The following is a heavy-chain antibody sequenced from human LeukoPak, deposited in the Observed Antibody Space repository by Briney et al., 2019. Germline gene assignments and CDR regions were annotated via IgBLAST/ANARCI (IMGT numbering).Heavy chain of an antibody. CDR2: ISAYNGNT. V-gene: IGHV1-18*01. CDR3: AKDGSGSYYIPNYYGMDV. D-gene: IGHD3-10*01. CDR1: GGTFSSYG. J-gene: IGHJ6*02. Sequence: GASVKVSCKASGGTFSSYGISWVRQAPGQGLEWMGWISAYNGNTNYAQKLQGRVTMTTDTSTSTAYMELRSLRSDDTAVYYCAKDGSGSYYIPNYYGMDVWGQGTTVTVSS.